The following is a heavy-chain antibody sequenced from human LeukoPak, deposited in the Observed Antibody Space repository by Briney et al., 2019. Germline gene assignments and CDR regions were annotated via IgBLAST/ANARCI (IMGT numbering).Heavy chain of an antibody. CDR2: ISSSGHNT. CDR1: GFTYSSYA. V-gene: IGHV3-23*01. D-gene: IGHD5-12*01. CDR3: AKGAISGYGGYFFDY. Sequence: GGSLRLSGAASGFTYSSYALTWVRQAPGKGLEWVSGISSSGHNTYYADSVKGRFTISRDNSKNTLYLQMNSLRAEGTAVYYSAKGAISGYGGYFFDYWGQGTLVTVSS. J-gene: IGHJ4*02.